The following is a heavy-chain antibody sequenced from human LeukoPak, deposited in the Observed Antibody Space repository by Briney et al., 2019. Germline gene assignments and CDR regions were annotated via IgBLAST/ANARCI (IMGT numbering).Heavy chain of an antibody. V-gene: IGHV1-69*04. CDR2: IIPILGIA. D-gene: IGHD1-26*01. CDR3: ARDGEFSGSDDFDY. CDR1: GGTFSSYA. J-gene: IGHJ4*02. Sequence: SVKVSCKASGGTFSSYAISWVRQAPGQGLEWMGRIIPILGIANYAQKFQGRVTITADKSTSTAYMELSSLRSDDTAVYYCARDGEFSGSDDFDYWGQGTLVTVSS.